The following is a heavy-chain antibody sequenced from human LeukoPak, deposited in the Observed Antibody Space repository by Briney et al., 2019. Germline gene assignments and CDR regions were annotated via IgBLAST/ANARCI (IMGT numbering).Heavy chain of an antibody. CDR1: SGSNRSYY. Sequence: SETLSLTCTVSSGSNRSYYWSWIRQPAGKGLECIGRIYTSGSTNYNPSLKSRVIMSVDTSKNQFSLKLRFVTAADTAVYYCARVLDIAVAAADWGQGTLVTVSS. CDR3: ARVLDIAVAAAD. J-gene: IGHJ4*02. CDR2: IYTSGST. D-gene: IGHD6-19*01. V-gene: IGHV4-4*07.